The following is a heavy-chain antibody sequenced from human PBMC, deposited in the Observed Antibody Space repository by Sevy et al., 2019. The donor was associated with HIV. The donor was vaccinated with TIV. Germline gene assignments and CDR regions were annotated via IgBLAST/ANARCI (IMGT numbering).Heavy chain of an antibody. J-gene: IGHJ4*02. V-gene: IGHV1-2*02. CDR2: INPDSGGP. CDR1: GYTFTGYY. CDR3: VRDDRDGYFDY. Sequence: ASVKVSCKASGYTFTGYYMHWVRQAPGQGLEWMGWINPDSGGPNYAPMFQGRVTLTRDTSISTAYMELSRLKSDDTAVYYCVRDDRDGYFDYWGQGTLVTVSS.